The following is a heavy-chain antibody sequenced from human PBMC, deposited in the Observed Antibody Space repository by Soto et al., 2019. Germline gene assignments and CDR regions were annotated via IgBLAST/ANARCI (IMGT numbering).Heavy chain of an antibody. V-gene: IGHV1-3*01. CDR3: ARSSGWYVWFDP. CDR1: GYTFTSYA. Sequence: ASVKVSCKASGYTFTSYAMHWVRQAPGQRLEWMGWINAGNGNTKYSQKFQGRVTITRDTSASTAYMELSSLRSEDTAEYYCARSSGWYVWFDPWGQGTLVTVSS. D-gene: IGHD6-13*01. J-gene: IGHJ5*02. CDR2: INAGNGNT.